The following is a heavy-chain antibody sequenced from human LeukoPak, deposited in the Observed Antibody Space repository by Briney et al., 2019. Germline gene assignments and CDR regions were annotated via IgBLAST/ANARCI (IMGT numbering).Heavy chain of an antibody. Sequence: ASVKVSCKASGYTFTSYYMQWVRQAPGQGFEWMGMISPTGGNTNYAQNFQGRVTMTRDTPTTTVYMELSSLRSEDTAVYYCARLYGRYSGTYQDYWGQGTLVTVSS. D-gene: IGHD1-26*01. CDR2: ISPTGGNT. CDR1: GYTFTSYY. CDR3: ARLYGRYSGTYQDY. J-gene: IGHJ4*02. V-gene: IGHV1-46*01.